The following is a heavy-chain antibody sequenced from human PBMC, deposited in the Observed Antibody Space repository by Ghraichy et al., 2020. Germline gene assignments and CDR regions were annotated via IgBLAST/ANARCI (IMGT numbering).Heavy chain of an antibody. D-gene: IGHD6-13*01. CDR3: ARRGQQRGYFDY. J-gene: IGHJ4*02. Sequence: GGSLRLSCAASGFTFSSYAMSWVRQAPGKGLEWVSAIVESGGSTYYADSVKGRFTISRDNSKNTLDLQMNSLRVEDTAVYYCARRGQQRGYFDYWGQGTLVTGSS. CDR2: IVESGGST. V-gene: IGHV3-23*01. CDR1: GFTFSSYA.